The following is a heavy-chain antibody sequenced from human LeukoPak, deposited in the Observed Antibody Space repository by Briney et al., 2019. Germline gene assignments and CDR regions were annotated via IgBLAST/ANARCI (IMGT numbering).Heavy chain of an antibody. CDR1: GYSISSGYY. CDR2: IYHSGST. V-gene: IGHV4-38-2*02. D-gene: IGHD3-10*01. Sequence: SETLSLTCTVSGYSISSGYYWGWIRQPPGNGLEWIGSIYHSGSTDYNPSLKSRVTISVDTSKNQFSLKLSSVTAADTAVYYCARVGRLWFGESIDYWGQGTLVTVSS. CDR3: ARVGRLWFGESIDY. J-gene: IGHJ4*02.